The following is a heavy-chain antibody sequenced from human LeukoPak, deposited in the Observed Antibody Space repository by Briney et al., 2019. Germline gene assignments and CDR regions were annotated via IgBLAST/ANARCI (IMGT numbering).Heavy chain of an antibody. Sequence: PSETLSITCTVSGYSISSGYYWGWIRQPPGKGLEWIGSIYHSGSTYYNPSLKSRLTISADTSKNQFSLRLSSVTAADTAVYYCVRVDNGGNYFDYWGQGTLVTVSS. CDR3: VRVDNGGNYFDY. CDR2: IYHSGST. V-gene: IGHV4-38-2*02. CDR1: GYSISSGYY. D-gene: IGHD4-23*01. J-gene: IGHJ4*02.